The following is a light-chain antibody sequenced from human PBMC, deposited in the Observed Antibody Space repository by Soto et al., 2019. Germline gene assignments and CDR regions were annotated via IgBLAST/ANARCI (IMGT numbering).Light chain of an antibody. CDR2: DVS. Sequence: QSALTQPASVSRSPGQSITISCTGTSSDVGGFNYVSWYQQHPGKVPKLMIYDVSNRPSGVSNRFTGSKSGNTASLTISGLLAEDEADYYCSSFTSSSNPYVFGTGTKLTVL. J-gene: IGLJ1*01. V-gene: IGLV2-14*03. CDR1: SSDVGGFNY. CDR3: SSFTSSSNPYV.